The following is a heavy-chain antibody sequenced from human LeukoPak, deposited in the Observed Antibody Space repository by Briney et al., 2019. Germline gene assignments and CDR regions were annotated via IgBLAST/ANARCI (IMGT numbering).Heavy chain of an antibody. CDR1: GGSISSGGYS. Sequence: PSQTLSLTCAVSGGSISSGGYSWSWIRQPPGKGLEWIGYIYHSGSTYYNPSLKSRVTISVDRSKNQFSLKLSSVTAADTAVYYCARSGLYSSSWYRYAFDIWGQGTMVTVSS. CDR3: ARSGLYSSSWYRYAFDI. CDR2: IYHSGST. V-gene: IGHV4-30-2*01. D-gene: IGHD6-13*01. J-gene: IGHJ3*02.